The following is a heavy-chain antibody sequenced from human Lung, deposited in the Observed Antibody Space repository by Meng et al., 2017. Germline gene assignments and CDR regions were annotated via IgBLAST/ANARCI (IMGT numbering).Heavy chain of an antibody. CDR3: VRRTYSSGWYFDY. CDR1: GGSFSGYY. CDR2: IIDSGST. V-gene: IGHV4-34*02. J-gene: IGHJ4*02. D-gene: IGHD6-19*01. Sequence: VQHQLWGAGLVKLSETLSLTCAVDGGSFSGYYWSWIRQPPGKGLEWIGEIIDSGSTNYNPSLKSRVTISVDTSKNQFSLRVTSVTAADRAVYYCVRRTYSSGWYFDYWGQGTLVTVSS.